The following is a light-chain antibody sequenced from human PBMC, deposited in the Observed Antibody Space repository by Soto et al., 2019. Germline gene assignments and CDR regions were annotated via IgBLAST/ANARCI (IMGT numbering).Light chain of an antibody. Sequence: DIVMTQSPDSLAVSLGEGATITCKASQSVFYSPNNNNYLAWYQQKPGQPPRLLIYWASTRESGVTDRFSGSGSVTDFTLTISSLQAEDVAVYFCQQYFTIPWTFGQGTKVEVQ. CDR2: WAS. V-gene: IGKV4-1*01. J-gene: IGKJ1*01. CDR1: QSVFYSPNNNNY. CDR3: QQYFTIPWT.